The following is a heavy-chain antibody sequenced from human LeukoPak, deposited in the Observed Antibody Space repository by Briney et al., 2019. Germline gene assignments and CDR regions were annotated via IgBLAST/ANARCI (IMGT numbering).Heavy chain of an antibody. D-gene: IGHD1-26*01. V-gene: IGHV3-23*01. CDR3: TTDGVGVEGATYDN. J-gene: IGHJ4*02. CDR2: IRGDGVTT. CDR1: GFTFSSHG. Sequence: GGSLRLSCAASGFTFSSHGMNWVRQAPGKGLEWVSGIRGDGVTTYYADSVKGRFTISRDNSKNTLYLQMNSLKTEDTAVYYCTTDGVGVEGATYDNWGQGTLVSVSS.